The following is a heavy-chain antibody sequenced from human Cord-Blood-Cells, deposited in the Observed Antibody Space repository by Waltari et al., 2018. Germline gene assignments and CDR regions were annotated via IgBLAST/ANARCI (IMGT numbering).Heavy chain of an antibody. J-gene: IGHJ4*02. CDR2: IIPIFGTA. CDR1: GGTVRSHA. Sequence: QVQLVLSGAEVKKPGSSVKLSCTASGGTVRSHAISWVRQAPGQGLAWMGGIIPIFGTANYAQKFQGRVTITADESTSTAYMELSSLRSEDTAVYYCARGELTGFDYWGQGTLVTVSS. CDR3: ARGELTGFDY. V-gene: IGHV1-69*01. D-gene: IGHD7-27*01.